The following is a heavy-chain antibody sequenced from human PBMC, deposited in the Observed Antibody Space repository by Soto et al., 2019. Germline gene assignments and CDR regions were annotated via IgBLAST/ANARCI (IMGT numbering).Heavy chain of an antibody. D-gene: IGHD2-15*01. Sequence: EVQLVESGGDLVQPGGSLRLSCAASGFTFSNYWLHWVRQAPGKGLVWVSRINGDGSMINYADSVKGRFTISRDNAKNTLYLQMNSLRGEDTAAYYCARVCGSGGSCYGLDVWGQGTTVTVS. J-gene: IGHJ6*02. CDR3: ARVCGSGGSCYGLDV. CDR2: INGDGSMI. CDR1: GFTFSNYW. V-gene: IGHV3-74*01.